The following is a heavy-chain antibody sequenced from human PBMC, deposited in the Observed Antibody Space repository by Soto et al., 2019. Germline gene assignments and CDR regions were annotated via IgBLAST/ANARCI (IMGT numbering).Heavy chain of an antibody. V-gene: IGHV1-8*02. J-gene: IGHJ4*02. CDR3: VRRKERSGPHYFDA. D-gene: IGHD6-25*01. CDR2: MNPSTGKT. Sequence: XSVKVSCKASVYTFTTCDIHWVRQAPGRGLEWMGWMNPSTGKTGNAQRFQGRVTMTRDTSTSTAYMEVSSLRSEDTGVYYCVRRKERSGPHYFDAWGPGNLVTVSS. CDR1: VYTFTTCD.